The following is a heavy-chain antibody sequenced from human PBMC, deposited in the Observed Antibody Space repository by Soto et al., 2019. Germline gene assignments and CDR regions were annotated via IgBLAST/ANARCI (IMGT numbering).Heavy chain of an antibody. Sequence: EVQLVESGGALVKPGESLRLSCAASGFTFSNAWMNWVRQAPGKGLEWVGRIKSKTDGETTDYAAPVKGRFTISRDDSKYTLYLQMNSLKIEDTAVYFCTTGRGYWGQGTLVTVSS. D-gene: IGHD6-13*01. CDR3: TTGRGY. V-gene: IGHV3-15*07. J-gene: IGHJ4*02. CDR2: IKSKTDGETT. CDR1: GFTFSNAW.